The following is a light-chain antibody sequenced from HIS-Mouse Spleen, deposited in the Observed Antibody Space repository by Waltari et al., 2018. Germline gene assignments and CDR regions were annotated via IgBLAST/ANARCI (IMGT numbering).Light chain of an antibody. Sequence: QSALTQPASVSGSPGQSITISCTGTTSDAGGYNSVSWYQQHPGKAPKLMIYDVSNRPSGVSNRFSGSKSGNTASLTISGLQAEDEADYYCSSYTSSSFNVVFGGGTKLTVL. CDR2: DVS. CDR3: SSYTSSSFNVV. V-gene: IGLV2-14*03. J-gene: IGLJ2*01. CDR1: TSDAGGYNS.